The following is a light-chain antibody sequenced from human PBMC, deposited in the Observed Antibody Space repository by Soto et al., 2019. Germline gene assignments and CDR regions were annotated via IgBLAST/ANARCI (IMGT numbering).Light chain of an antibody. J-gene: IGLJ2*01. CDR2: GNS. Sequence: QLVLTQPPSVSGAPGQRVTISCTGSSSNIGAGYDVHWYQQLPGTAPKLLIYGNSNRPSGVPDRVSGSKSGTSASLAITGLQAEDEADYYCQSYDSSLSGVVFGGGTKLTLL. CDR3: QSYDSSLSGVV. V-gene: IGLV1-40*01. CDR1: SSNIGAGYD.